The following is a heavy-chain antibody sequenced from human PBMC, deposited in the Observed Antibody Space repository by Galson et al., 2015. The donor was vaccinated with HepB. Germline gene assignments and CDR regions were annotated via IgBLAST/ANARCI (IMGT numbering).Heavy chain of an antibody. D-gene: IGHD6-6*01. CDR3: AKDLIAARPGARGYYYYGMDV. V-gene: IGHV3-30*18. CDR2: ISYDGSNK. J-gene: IGHJ6*02. Sequence: SLRLSCAASGFTFSSYGMHWVRQAPGKGLEWVAVISYDGSNKYYADSVKGRFTISRDNSKNTLYLQMNSLRAEDTAVYYCAKDLIAARPGARGYYYYGMDVWGQGTTVTVSS. CDR1: GFTFSSYG.